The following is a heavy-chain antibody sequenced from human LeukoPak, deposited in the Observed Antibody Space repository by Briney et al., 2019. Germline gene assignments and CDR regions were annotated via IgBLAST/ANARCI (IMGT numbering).Heavy chain of an antibody. Sequence: PSETLSLTCTVSGGAISSSSYYWGWIRPPPGKGLEWIGSIYYSGSTYYNPSLKSRVTISVDTSKNQFSLKLSSVTAADTAVYYCARRDSSGYYAHYFDYWGQGTLVTVSS. D-gene: IGHD3-22*01. J-gene: IGHJ4*02. CDR3: ARRDSSGYYAHYFDY. V-gene: IGHV4-39*01. CDR1: GGAISSSSYY. CDR2: IYYSGST.